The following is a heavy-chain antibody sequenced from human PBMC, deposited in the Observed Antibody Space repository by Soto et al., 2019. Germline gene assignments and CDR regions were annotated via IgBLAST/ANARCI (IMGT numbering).Heavy chain of an antibody. D-gene: IGHD3-10*01. CDR3: ARRINSGSGNYLTWFDP. CDR1: GFSLSTSGVG. J-gene: IGHJ5*02. V-gene: IGHV2-5*02. CDR2: IYWDDDK. Sequence: QITLKESGPTLVKPTQTLTLTCTFSGFSLSTSGVGVGWIRQPPGKALEWLALIYWDDDKRYIPSLKSRLTITQDTSKNQVVLTMPNLDPVDTATYYCARRINSGSGNYLTWFDPWGQGTLVTVSS.